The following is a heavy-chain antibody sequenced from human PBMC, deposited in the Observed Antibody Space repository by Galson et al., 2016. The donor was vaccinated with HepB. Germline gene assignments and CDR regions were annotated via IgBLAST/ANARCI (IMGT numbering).Heavy chain of an antibody. CDR2: VVPMFGTT. Sequence: SVKVSCKASGGTFSSYGIFWVRQAPGQGLEWMGGVVPMFGTTHYAQKFQGRVTITADESTATAYMELSSLRSEDSAVYYCARDPRTDLLNGYLDFWGQGTLVSVSA. V-gene: IGHV1-69*13. D-gene: IGHD3-9*01. CDR3: ARDPRTDLLNGYLDF. J-gene: IGHJ4*02. CDR1: GGTFSSYG.